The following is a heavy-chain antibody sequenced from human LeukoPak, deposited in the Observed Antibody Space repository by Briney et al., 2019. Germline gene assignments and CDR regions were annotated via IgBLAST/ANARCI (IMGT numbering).Heavy chain of an antibody. Sequence: PGGSLRLSCAASGFTFSSYAMHWVRQAPGKGLEWVAVISYDGSNKYYADSVKGRFTISRDNSKNTLYLQMNSLRSDDTAVYYCATSLDIVGATSYDYWGQGTLVTVSS. CDR3: ATSLDIVGATSYDY. J-gene: IGHJ4*02. V-gene: IGHV3-30-3*01. CDR1: GFTFSSYA. D-gene: IGHD1-26*01. CDR2: ISYDGSNK.